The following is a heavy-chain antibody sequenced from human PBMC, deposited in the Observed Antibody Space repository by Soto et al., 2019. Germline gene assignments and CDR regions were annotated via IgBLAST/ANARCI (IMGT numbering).Heavy chain of an antibody. V-gene: IGHV4-30-4*01. CDR1: GGSISSGDYY. D-gene: IGHD2-2*01. J-gene: IGHJ4*02. CDR2: IYYSGST. Sequence: SETLSLTCTVSGGSISSGDYYWTWIRQPPGRGLEWIGYIYYSGSTSYNPSLKSRVTISVDTSKNQFSLKLTSVTAADTAVYYCARIYCSSTSCYDPYYFDYWGQGTLVTVSS. CDR3: ARIYCSSTSCYDPYYFDY.